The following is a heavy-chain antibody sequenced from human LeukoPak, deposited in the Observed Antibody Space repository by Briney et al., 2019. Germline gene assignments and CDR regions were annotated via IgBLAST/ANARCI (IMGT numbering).Heavy chain of an antibody. D-gene: IGHD2-15*01. Sequence: ASVKVSCKASGYTFTSYDINWVRQATGQGLEWMGRINPNSGGTNYAQKFQGRVTMTRDTSISTAYMELIRLRSDDTAVYYCARDRVVDDAFDIWGQGTMVTVSS. CDR1: GYTFTSYD. J-gene: IGHJ3*02. V-gene: IGHV1-2*06. CDR2: INPNSGGT. CDR3: ARDRVVDDAFDI.